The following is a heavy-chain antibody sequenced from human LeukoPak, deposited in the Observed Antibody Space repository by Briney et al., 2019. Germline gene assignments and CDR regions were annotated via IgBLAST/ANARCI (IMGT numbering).Heavy chain of an antibody. J-gene: IGHJ4*02. CDR2: ISGSGGST. V-gene: IGHV3-23*01. D-gene: IGHD6-19*01. CDR1: GFTFSSYA. CDR3: AAQQWLVSTVHY. Sequence: PGGSLRLSCAASGFTFSSYAMSWVRQAPGKGLEWVSAISGSGGSTYYADSVKGRFTISRDNSKNTLYLQMNSLRAEDTAVYYCAAQQWLVSTVHYWGQGTLVTVSS.